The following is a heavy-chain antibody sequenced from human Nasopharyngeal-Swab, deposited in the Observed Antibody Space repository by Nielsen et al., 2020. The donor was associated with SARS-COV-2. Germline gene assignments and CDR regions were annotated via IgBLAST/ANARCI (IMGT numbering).Heavy chain of an antibody. Sequence: GESLKISCKGSGYSFTSYWIGWVRQMPGKGLEWMGIIYPGDSDTRYSPSFQGQVTISADKTISTAYLQWGSLEASNTAMYYCAGHGYGSSWANYYYYYMDVWGKGTTVTVSS. CDR3: AGHGYGSSWANYYYYYMDV. D-gene: IGHD6-13*01. CDR2: IYPGDSDT. V-gene: IGHV5-51*01. CDR1: GYSFTSYW. J-gene: IGHJ6*03.